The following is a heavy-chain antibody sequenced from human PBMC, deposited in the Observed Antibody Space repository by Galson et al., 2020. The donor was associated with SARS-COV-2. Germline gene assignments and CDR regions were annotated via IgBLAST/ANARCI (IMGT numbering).Heavy chain of an antibody. J-gene: IGHJ4*02. CDR3: ARDKNSSGSYWQFFDY. V-gene: IGHV1-2*02. Sequence: ASVKVSCKTSGYTFTAYFLHWVRQAPGQGPEWAGWINPYTGDTNLARKSQGRVTLTRDTSSKTAYLELSRLRSDDTAVYFCARDKNSSGSYWQFFDYWGQGSRVTVSS. CDR2: INPYTGDT. D-gene: IGHD3-22*01. CDR1: GYTFTAYF.